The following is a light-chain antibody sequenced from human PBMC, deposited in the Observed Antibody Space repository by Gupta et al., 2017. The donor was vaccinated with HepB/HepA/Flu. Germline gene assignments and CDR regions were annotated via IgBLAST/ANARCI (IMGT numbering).Light chain of an antibody. Sequence: EIVLTQSPGTLSLSPGERATLSCRASQSVSSSYLGWYQQKPGQAPRLLIYGASNRVTGIPDRFSGGGSGTDFTLTISRLEPEDFAVYYCQQYGTPPLTFGQGTKVEVK. CDR2: GAS. J-gene: IGKJ1*01. V-gene: IGKV3-20*01. CDR3: QQYGTPPLT. CDR1: QSVSSSY.